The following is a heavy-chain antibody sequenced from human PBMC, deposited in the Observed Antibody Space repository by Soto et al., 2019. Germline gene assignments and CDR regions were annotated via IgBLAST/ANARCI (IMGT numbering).Heavy chain of an antibody. CDR1: GGTFSSYA. CDR3: ARDRESGSYLAYFDY. Sequence: QVQLVQSGAEVKKPGSSVKVSCKASGGTFSSYAISWVRQAPGQGLEWMGGIIPIFGTANYAQKFQGRVTIXXDXSXXTAYMELSSLRSEDTAVYYCARDRESGSYLAYFDYWGQGTLVTVSS. CDR2: IIPIFGTA. J-gene: IGHJ4*02. D-gene: IGHD1-26*01. V-gene: IGHV1-69*12.